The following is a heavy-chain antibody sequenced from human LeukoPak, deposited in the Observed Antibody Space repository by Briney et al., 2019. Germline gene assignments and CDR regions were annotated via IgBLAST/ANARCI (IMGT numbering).Heavy chain of an antibody. V-gene: IGHV3-43*01. CDR2: ISWGGGIT. CDR3: AKGPYWDY. Sequence: GSLRLSCAASGFTFDDHSMHWLRQAPGEGLEWVSLISWGGGITHYADSVEGRFTISRDNTKKILYLQMKSLRTEDTALYYCAKGPYWDYWGQGTLVTVSS. CDR1: GFTFDDHS. J-gene: IGHJ4*02. D-gene: IGHD2-8*02.